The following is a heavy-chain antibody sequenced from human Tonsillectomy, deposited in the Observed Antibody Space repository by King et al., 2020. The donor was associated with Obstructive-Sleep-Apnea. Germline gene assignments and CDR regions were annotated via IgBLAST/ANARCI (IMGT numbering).Heavy chain of an antibody. J-gene: IGHJ4*02. D-gene: IGHD1-26*01. Sequence: LQLQESGPGLVKPSETLSLTCTVSGGSISSSNYYWGWIRQPPGKGLEWIVSIYYTGNTYYNPSLKSRVTISVDPSKNQLSLRLSSVTAADTAVYYCAREGFRVVGATYEFDYCGQGTLVTVSS. CDR2: IYYTGNT. CDR3: AREGFRVVGATYEFDY. CDR1: GGSISSSNYY. V-gene: IGHV4-39*07.